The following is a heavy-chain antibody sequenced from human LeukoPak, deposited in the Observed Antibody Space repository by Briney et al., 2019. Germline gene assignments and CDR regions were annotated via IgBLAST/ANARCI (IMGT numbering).Heavy chain of an antibody. CDR1: GGSFSGYY. Sequence: SETLSLTCAVYGGSFSGYYWGCIRQPPGKGLEWIGEINHSGSTNYNPSPQSRGTITVDTSKNHFSLMMSSSTAADTAVYYCARKRVYCSGGSCYSNYYYYMDVWGKGTTVTVSS. CDR2: INHSGST. CDR3: ARKRVYCSGGSCYSNYYYYMDV. D-gene: IGHD2-15*01. J-gene: IGHJ6*03. V-gene: IGHV4-34*01.